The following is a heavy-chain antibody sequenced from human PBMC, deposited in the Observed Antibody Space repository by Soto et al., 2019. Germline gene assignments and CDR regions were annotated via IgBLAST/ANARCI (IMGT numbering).Heavy chain of an antibody. CDR1: GGSISSYY. CDR3: ARVLYGSGSYYKSVYYYYGMDV. V-gene: IGHV4-59*01. Sequence: SETLSLTCTVSGGSISSYYWSWIRQPPGKGLEWIGYIYYSGSTNYNPSLKSRVTISVDTSKNQFSLKLSSVTAADTAVYYCARVLYGSGSYYKSVYYYYGMDVWGQGTTVTVSS. CDR2: IYYSGST. D-gene: IGHD3-10*01. J-gene: IGHJ6*02.